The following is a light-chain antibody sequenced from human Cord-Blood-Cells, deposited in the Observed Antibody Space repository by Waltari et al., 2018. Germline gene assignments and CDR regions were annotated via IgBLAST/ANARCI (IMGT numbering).Light chain of an antibody. J-gene: IGKJ5*01. CDR1: QSVSSY. V-gene: IGKV3-11*01. CDR3: QQRSNWPPIT. CDR2: DAS. Sequence: EIVLTQSPATLSLSPGERATLSCRASQSVSSYLAWYQQKPGQAPRLLIYDASNRATSIPARFSVSGSGTDFTLTISSLGPEDFAVYYCQQRSNWPPITFGQGTRLEIK.